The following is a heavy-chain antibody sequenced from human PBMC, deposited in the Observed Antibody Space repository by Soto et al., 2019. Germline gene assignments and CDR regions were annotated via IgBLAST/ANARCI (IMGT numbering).Heavy chain of an antibody. CDR2: ISTSVTTT. CDR3: AKGKQPDAFDV. D-gene: IGHD5-18*01. J-gene: IGHJ3*01. Sequence: EVHLVESGGGLVRPGGSLRLSCGGSGFTFSSYEMHWVRQASGKGLEWLSYISTSVTTTHYADSVKGRFTISRDNAKNSLSLQINGLRAEDTGLYYGAKGKQPDAFDVWGQGTSVTVSS. CDR1: GFTFSSYE. V-gene: IGHV3-48*03.